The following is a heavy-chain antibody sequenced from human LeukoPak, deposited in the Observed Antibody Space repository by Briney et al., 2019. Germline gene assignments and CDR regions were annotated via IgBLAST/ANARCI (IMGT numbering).Heavy chain of an antibody. J-gene: IGHJ4*02. D-gene: IGHD4-17*01. CDR2: ISGSGGST. V-gene: IGHV3-23*01. CDR1: GFRFSNYA. CDR3: AKNSPSHTVPYYFDY. Sequence: AGGSLRLSCGASGFRFSNYAMSWVRQAPGKGLEWVSAISGSGGSTYYADSVKGRFTISRDNSKNTLYLQMNSLRAEDTAVYYCAKNSPSHTVPYYFDYWGQGTLVTVSS.